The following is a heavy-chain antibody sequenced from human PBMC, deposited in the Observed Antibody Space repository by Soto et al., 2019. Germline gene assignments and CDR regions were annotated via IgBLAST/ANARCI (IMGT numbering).Heavy chain of an antibody. D-gene: IGHD3-10*01. Sequence: CAISGDSVSSNSAAWNWLRQSPSRGLEWLGRTYYRSKWYNDYVVSVKSRITINPDTSKNQFSLQLNSVTPEDTAVYYCARERGVLSEAFDIWGQGTVVTVPS. CDR1: GDSVSSNSAA. CDR2: TYYRSKWYN. J-gene: IGHJ3*02. V-gene: IGHV6-1*01. CDR3: ARERGVLSEAFDI.